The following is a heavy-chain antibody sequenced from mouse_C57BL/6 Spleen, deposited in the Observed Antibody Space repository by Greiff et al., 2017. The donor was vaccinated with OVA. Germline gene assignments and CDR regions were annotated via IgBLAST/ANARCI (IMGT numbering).Heavy chain of an antibody. CDR1: GFTFSSYG. D-gene: IGHD1-3*01. V-gene: IGHV5-6*01. Sequence: EVQGVESGGDLVKPGGSLKLSCAASGFTFSSYGMSWVRQTPDKRLEWVATISSGGSYTYYPDSVKGRSTISRDNATNTPYLQLRSLKFGSTTMYYCASQTKATDGNSYWYLDVWGTGTTVTVSS. CDR2: ISSGGSYT. J-gene: IGHJ1*03. CDR3: ASQTKATDGNSYWYLDV.